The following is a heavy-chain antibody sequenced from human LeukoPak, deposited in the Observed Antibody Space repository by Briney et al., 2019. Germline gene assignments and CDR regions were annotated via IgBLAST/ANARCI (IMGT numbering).Heavy chain of an antibody. V-gene: IGHV3-48*03. CDR2: ISGSGTTI. CDR1: GFIFSSYE. Sequence: GGSLRLSCAASGFIFSSYEMNWIRQAPGKGLEWLSYISGSGTTIFYADSVKGRFTISRDNAKNSLYLQMNSLRAEDTAVYYCARDVEQWLVRVYYFDYWGQGTLVTVSS. CDR3: ARDVEQWLVRVYYFDY. D-gene: IGHD6-19*01. J-gene: IGHJ4*02.